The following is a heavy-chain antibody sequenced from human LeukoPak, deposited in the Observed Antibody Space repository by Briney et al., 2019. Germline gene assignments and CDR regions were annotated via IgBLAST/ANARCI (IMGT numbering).Heavy chain of an antibody. V-gene: IGHV4-34*01. D-gene: IGHD6-13*01. CDR3: AREERDTTWYVVGDY. Sequence: PSETLSLTCAVYGGSFSGYYWSWIRQPPGKGLEWIGEINHSGSTNYNPSLKSRVTISVDTSKNRFSLKLSSVTAADTAVYYCAREERDTTWYVVGDYWGQGTLVTVSS. CDR1: GGSFSGYY. CDR2: INHSGST. J-gene: IGHJ4*02.